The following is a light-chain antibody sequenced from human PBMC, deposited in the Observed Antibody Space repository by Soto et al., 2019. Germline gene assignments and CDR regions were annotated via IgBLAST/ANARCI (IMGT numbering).Light chain of an antibody. Sequence: EVVMTQSPATLSVSPGERATLSCRASQAVNSNLAWYQQKPGRAPRLLIYGASTRASDIPARFSGSGSETEFTLTISSLQSEDFAVYYCQHYSDWQPWTFGPGTRVEIK. V-gene: IGKV3-15*01. CDR3: QHYSDWQPWT. CDR1: QAVNSN. J-gene: IGKJ1*01. CDR2: GAS.